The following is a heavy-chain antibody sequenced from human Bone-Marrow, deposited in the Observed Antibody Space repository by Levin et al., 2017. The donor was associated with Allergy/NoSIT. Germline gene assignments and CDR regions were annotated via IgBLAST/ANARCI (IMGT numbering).Heavy chain of an antibody. CDR1: GSSFHKYW. Sequence: GGSLRLSCKGSGSSFHKYWIAWVRQMPDKGLEWMGIIYPGDSDTRVSPSFQGQVSISADKSINTAYLQWSNLKASDTAKYHCARLSDSGIKMPFDYWGQGTLVTVSS. CDR2: IYPGDSDT. D-gene: IGHD1-26*01. CDR3: ARLSDSGIKMPFDY. V-gene: IGHV5-51*01. J-gene: IGHJ4*02.